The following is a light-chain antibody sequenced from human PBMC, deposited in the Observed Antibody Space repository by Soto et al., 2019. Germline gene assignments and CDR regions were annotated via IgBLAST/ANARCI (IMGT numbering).Light chain of an antibody. J-gene: IGKJ5*01. V-gene: IGKV4-1*01. CDR1: QSVLYSSNNKNY. CDR3: QQYYSTPIT. CDR2: WAS. Sequence: DIVMTQSPDSLAVSLGERATINCKSSQSVLYSSNNKNYLAWYQQKPGQPPKLLIYWASTRESGVPDRFSGRGSGKDFTLTISSLQAEDGAVYYCQQYYSTPITFGQGTRLEIK.